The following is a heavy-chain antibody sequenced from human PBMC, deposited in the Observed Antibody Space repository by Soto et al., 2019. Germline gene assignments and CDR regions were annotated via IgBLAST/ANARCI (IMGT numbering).Heavy chain of an antibody. J-gene: IGHJ4*02. V-gene: IGHV3-9*01. Sequence: EVDLVESGGGLAQPGRSLRLSCVASGSTFVDHGMHWIRQISGRGLEWVSVISWNSGSIGYAESVKARFTIFRDNTKKSVYLEMNSLRQEDTGLYYWVRDTSSGWHLKDHWGQGVQVSVSS. D-gene: IGHD3-9*01. CDR1: GSTFVDHG. CDR3: VRDTSSGWHLKDH. CDR2: ISWNSGSI.